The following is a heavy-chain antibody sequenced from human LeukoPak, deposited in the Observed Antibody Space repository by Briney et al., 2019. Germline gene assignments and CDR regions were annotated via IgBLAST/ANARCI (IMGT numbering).Heavy chain of an antibody. CDR1: GVSISSYY. J-gene: IGHJ5*02. Sequence: SETLSLTCTVSGVSISSYYWTWIRQPAGKGLEWMGREYGSGSANYSASLNRRVTISVDASKNHFSPNLRSVTAADTAVYYCVIQSGSFFSWGQGAQVTVSS. V-gene: IGHV4-4*07. CDR2: EYGSGSA. CDR3: VIQSGSFFS. D-gene: IGHD1-26*01.